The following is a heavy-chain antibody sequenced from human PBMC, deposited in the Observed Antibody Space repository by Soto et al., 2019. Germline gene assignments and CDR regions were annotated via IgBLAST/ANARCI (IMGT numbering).Heavy chain of an antibody. V-gene: IGHV3-15*01. CDR1: GASFTNAW. CDR3: TTEDPSWLRGLEY. Sequence: EVQLVESGGGLVKPGESLRLSWEASGASFTNAWMNWVRQAPGKGLEWVGRIKTRIDSATTDYAAPVKGRFTISRDDSKNTLYLQMDSLKTEDTAGYYSTTEDPSWLRGLEYWGQGTLVTVPS. CDR2: IKTRIDSATT. D-gene: IGHD5-12*01. J-gene: IGHJ4*02.